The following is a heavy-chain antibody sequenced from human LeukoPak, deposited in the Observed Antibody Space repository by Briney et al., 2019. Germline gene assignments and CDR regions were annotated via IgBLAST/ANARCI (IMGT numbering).Heavy chain of an antibody. Sequence: ASVKVSCKASGYTFTAYYMHWVRQAPGQGLEWMGWINPNSGGTNYAPKFQGRVTMTRDTPISTAYMELSRLRSDDTAVYYCARAAAAGTTTFDYWGQGTLVTVSS. CDR2: INPNSGGT. CDR3: ARAAAAGTTTFDY. D-gene: IGHD6-13*01. CDR1: GYTFTAYY. J-gene: IGHJ4*02. V-gene: IGHV1-2*02.